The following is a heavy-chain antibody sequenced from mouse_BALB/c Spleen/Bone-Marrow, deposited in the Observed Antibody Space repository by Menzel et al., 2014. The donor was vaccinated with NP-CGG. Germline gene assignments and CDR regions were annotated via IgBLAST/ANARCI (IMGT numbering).Heavy chain of an antibody. CDR3: ARGGSSYGWYFDV. J-gene: IGHJ1*01. CDR1: GFNIKDTY. D-gene: IGHD1-1*01. Sequence: VHVKESGAELVKPGASVKLSCTASGFNIKDTYMHWVKQRPEQGLEWIGRIDPANGNTKYDPKFQGKATITADTSSNTACLQLSSLTSEDTAVYYCARGGSSYGWYFDVWGAGTTVTVSS. V-gene: IGHV14-3*02. CDR2: IDPANGNT.